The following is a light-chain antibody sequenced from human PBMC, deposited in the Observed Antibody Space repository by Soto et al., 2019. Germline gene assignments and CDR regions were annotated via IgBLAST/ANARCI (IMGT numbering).Light chain of an antibody. Sequence: QSALTQPASVSGSPGQSITISCTGTSSDVGGYNYVSWYQQHPGKAPKLMIYEVTNRPSGVSNRFSGSKSGNTASLTISGLQADDEADYYCSSYTSSITYVFGTGTKPTVL. V-gene: IGLV2-14*01. CDR3: SSYTSSITYV. CDR2: EVT. J-gene: IGLJ1*01. CDR1: SSDVGGYNY.